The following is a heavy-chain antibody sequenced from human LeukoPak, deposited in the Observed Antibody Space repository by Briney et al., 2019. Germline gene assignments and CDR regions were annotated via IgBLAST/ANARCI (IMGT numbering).Heavy chain of an antibody. CDR3: ARDGGSSGSHTTGAFDI. V-gene: IGHV4-61*02. D-gene: IGHD1-26*01. J-gene: IGHJ3*02. Sequence: PSETLSLTCTVSGGSISSGSYYWSWIRQPAGKGLEWIGRIYTSGSTNYNPSLKSRVTISVDTSKNQFSLKLSSVTAADTAVYYCARDGGSSGSHTTGAFDIWGQGTMVTVSS. CDR2: IYTSGST. CDR1: GGSISSGSYY.